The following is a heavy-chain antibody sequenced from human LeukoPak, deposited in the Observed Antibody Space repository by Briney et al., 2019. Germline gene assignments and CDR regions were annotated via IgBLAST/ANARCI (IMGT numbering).Heavy chain of an antibody. D-gene: IGHD3-10*01. CDR2: IHPNSGGT. V-gene: IGHV1-2*02. CDR3: ASYYGSGSE. J-gene: IGHJ4*02. Sequence: ASVNDSCKGSGYTFTGYLMHWLRQAPGQGLEWMGWIHPNSGGTNYAQKFQGRVTMTRDTSISTAYMELSRLRSDDTAVYYCASYYGSGSEWGQGTLVTVSS. CDR1: GYTFTGYL.